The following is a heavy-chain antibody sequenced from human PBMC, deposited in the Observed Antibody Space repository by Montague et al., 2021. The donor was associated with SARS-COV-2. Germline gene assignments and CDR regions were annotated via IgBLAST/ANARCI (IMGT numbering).Heavy chain of an antibody. CDR2: IYTSGST. D-gene: IGHD2-2*01. Sequence: TLSLTCTVSGGSISSGSYYWSWIRQPAGKGLDWIGRIYTSGSTNYNPSLKIRVTISVDTSKNHFSLKLSSVTAADTAVYYCARLLYQLLNTYYYYYGMDVWGQGTTVTVSS. CDR3: ARLLYQLLNTYYYYYGMDV. V-gene: IGHV4-61*02. J-gene: IGHJ6*02. CDR1: GGSISSGSYY.